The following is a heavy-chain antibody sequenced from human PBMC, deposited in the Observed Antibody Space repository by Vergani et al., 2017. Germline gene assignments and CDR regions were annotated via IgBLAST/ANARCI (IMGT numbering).Heavy chain of an antibody. V-gene: IGHV3-48*01. D-gene: IGHD3-16*01. CDR2: ISSSSGTI. CDR1: GFTFSSYS. CDR3: ARTRLRFDY. Sequence: EVHLVESGGGLVQPGGSLRLSCAASGFTFSSYSMNWVRQAPGKGLEWVSYISSSSGTIYYADSVKGRFTISRDNAKNSLYLLMNSLRAEDTAVYYCARTRLRFDYWGQGTLVTVSS. J-gene: IGHJ4*02.